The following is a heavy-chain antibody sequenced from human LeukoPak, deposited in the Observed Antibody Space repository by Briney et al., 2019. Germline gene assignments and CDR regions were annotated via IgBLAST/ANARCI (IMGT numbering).Heavy chain of an antibody. J-gene: IGHJ6*03. D-gene: IGHD1-26*01. CDR1: GFTFSSYW. V-gene: IGHV3-74*01. CDR2: INSDGSST. CDR3: ARALGTVGATWPYYYYYMDV. Sequence: GGSLRLSCAASGFTFSSYWMHWVRQAPGKGLVWVSRINSDGSSTSYADSVKGRFTISRDNAKNTLYLQMNSLRAEDTAVYYCARALGTVGATWPYYYYYMDVWGKGTTVTVSS.